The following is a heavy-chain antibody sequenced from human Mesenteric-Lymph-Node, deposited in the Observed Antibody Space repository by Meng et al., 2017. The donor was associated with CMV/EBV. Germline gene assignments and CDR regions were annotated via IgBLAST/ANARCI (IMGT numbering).Heavy chain of an antibody. CDR3: ARSPRILAVAGTKGAQDYYYGMDV. CDR2: INPNSGGT. J-gene: IGHJ6*02. Sequence: ASVKVSCKASGYTFTGYYMHWVRQAPGQGLEWMGWINPNSGGTNYAQKFQGRVTMTRDTSISTAYMELSRLRSDDTAVYYCARSPRILAVAGTKGAQDYYYGMDVWGQGTTVTV. CDR1: GYTFTGYY. D-gene: IGHD6-19*01. V-gene: IGHV1-2*02.